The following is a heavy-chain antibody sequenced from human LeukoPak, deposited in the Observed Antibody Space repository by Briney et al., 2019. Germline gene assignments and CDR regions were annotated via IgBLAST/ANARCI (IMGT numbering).Heavy chain of an antibody. V-gene: IGHV1-69*04. Sequence: ASVKVSCKASGGTFSSYAISWVRQAPGQGLEWMGRIIPILGIANYAQKFQGRVTITADKSTSTAYMELSSLRSEGTAVYYCATIVVVPAANDWFDPWGQGTLVTVSS. D-gene: IGHD2-2*01. CDR1: GGTFSSYA. CDR2: IIPILGIA. CDR3: ATIVVVPAANDWFDP. J-gene: IGHJ5*02.